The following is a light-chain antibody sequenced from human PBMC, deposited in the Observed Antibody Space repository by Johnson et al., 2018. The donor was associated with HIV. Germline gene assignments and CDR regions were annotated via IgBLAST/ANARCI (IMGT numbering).Light chain of an antibody. V-gene: IGLV1-51*02. CDR2: ENN. CDR1: SSNIEHNY. CDR3: GTWDSSLSAGAV. Sequence: QSVLSQPPSVSAAPGQKVTISCSGSSSNIEHNYISWYQQLPGTAPKLLIYENNKRPSGIPDRLFGEKEGKGWSLWIMSLQTGDEADYYCGTWDSSLSAGAVFGTGTKVTVL. J-gene: IGLJ1*01.